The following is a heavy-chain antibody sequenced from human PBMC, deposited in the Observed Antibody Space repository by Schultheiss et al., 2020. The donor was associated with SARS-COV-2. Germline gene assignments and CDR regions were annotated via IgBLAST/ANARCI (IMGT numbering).Heavy chain of an antibody. CDR2: IKSKTDGGTT. D-gene: IGHD3-22*01. J-gene: IGHJ3*02. V-gene: IGHV3-15*07. CDR3: ARDRGYPSPTDAFDI. CDR1: GFTFSGSA. Sequence: GGSLRLSCAASGFTFSGSAMHWVRQAPGKGLEWVGRIKSKTDGGTTDYAAPVKGRFTISRDDSKNSLYLQMNSLRAEDTAVYYCARDRGYPSPTDAFDIWGQGTMVTVSS.